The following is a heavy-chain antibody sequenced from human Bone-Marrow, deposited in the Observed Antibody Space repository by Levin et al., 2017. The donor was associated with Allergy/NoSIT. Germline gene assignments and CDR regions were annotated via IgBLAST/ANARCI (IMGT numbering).Heavy chain of an antibody. Sequence: GGSLRLSCAASGFTFSTYGMHWVRQAPGKGLEWVAVVWYDGRNKYYVDSVKGRFTVSRDNSRNTLSLQMNSLRAEDTAVYYCARGESRISALDYWGQGTLVTVSS. J-gene: IGHJ4*02. CDR1: GFTFSTYG. CDR3: ARGESRISALDY. V-gene: IGHV3-33*01. CDR2: VWYDGRNK. D-gene: IGHD2/OR15-2a*01.